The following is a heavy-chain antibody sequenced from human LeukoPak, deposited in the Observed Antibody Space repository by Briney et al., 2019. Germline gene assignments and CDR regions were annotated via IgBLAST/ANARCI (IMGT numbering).Heavy chain of an antibody. Sequence: GESLKISCKGSGYNFNAYWIGWVRQMPGKGVEWMGIIYPCDSDTRYSPSFQGQVNISADQSLRPTLLRAGRLNASDTAMYYCARTYSYDSSGYYVFDYWGQGTLVTVSS. CDR1: GYNFNAYW. J-gene: IGHJ4*02. CDR2: IYPCDSDT. CDR3: ARTYSYDSSGYYVFDY. V-gene: IGHV5-51*01. D-gene: IGHD3-22*01.